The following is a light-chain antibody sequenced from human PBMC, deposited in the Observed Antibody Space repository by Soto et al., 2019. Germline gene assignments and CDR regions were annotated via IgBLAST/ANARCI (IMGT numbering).Light chain of an antibody. CDR1: QGISNY. CDR3: HHVNSPRVP. Sequence: PLTQSPSSLSASVGDRVTITCRASQGISNYLAWCQQKPWKAPKLLIYGASTLQSGVPSRFRDSGSGTDFTLTLSSLQPEDFATYYCHHVNSPRVPFGQGTRLE. V-gene: IGKV1-9*01. J-gene: IGKJ5*01. CDR2: GAS.